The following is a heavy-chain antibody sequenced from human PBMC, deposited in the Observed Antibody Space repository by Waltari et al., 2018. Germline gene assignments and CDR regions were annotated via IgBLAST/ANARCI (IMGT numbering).Heavy chain of an antibody. V-gene: IGHV4-39*01. D-gene: IGHD4-17*01. J-gene: IGHJ1*01. Sequence: QLQLQESGPRLVKPSETLSLTCPVSGGPISTHYNGGWIRQPPGTGLECMGNMQYRGGTFYNPSLESRVTISLDTWKNQFSLRLSSVGAADTAVYFCGRIAFGDEGGYFQYWGQGTLVTVSS. CDR2: MQYRGGT. CDR1: GGPISTHYN. CDR3: GRIAFGDEGGYFQY.